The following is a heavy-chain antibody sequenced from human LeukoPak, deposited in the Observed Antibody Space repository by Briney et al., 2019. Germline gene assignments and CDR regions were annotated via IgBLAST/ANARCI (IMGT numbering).Heavy chain of an antibody. Sequence: GGSLSLSCAASGFTLSSYWMSWVRQAPGKGLEWVANIKQDGSEKYYVDSVKGRFTISRDNAKNSLYLQMNSLRAEDTAVYYCARDIGASGIWGQGTMVTVSS. J-gene: IGHJ3*02. V-gene: IGHV3-7*04. CDR1: GFTLSSYW. CDR3: ARDIGASGI. CDR2: IKQDGSEK. D-gene: IGHD1-26*01.